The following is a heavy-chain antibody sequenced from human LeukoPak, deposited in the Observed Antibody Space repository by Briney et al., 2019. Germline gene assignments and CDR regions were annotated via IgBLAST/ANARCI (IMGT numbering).Heavy chain of an antibody. J-gene: IGHJ4*02. D-gene: IGHD2-21*01. CDR2: IYYSENT. Sequence: SETLSLTCTVSGGSISSGGYYWSWIRQRPGKGLEWIGYIYYSENTYFNPSLKSRVTISVDTSKNQFSLKLNSVTAADTAVYYCASSNWAWVVVAWGQGTLVTVSA. CDR1: GGSISSGGYY. CDR3: ASSNWAWVVVA. V-gene: IGHV4-31*03.